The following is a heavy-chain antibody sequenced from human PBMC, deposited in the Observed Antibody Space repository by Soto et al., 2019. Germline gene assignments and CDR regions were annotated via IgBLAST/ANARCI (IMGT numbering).Heavy chain of an antibody. V-gene: IGHV3-48*03. CDR2: ISDGGTTI. CDR1: GFIFSAYE. D-gene: IGHD2-8*02. CDR3: VKEYCTGGTCFDAFDR. J-gene: IGHJ3*01. Sequence: EAELVESGGGLVQPGGSLTLSCAASGFIFSAYEVDWVRQAPGRGPEWISYISDGGTTIYYAASVKGRFTISRDDAKKSLYLHMNNLRVDDTAIYFCVKEYCTGGTCFDAFDRWGQGTVVTVSS.